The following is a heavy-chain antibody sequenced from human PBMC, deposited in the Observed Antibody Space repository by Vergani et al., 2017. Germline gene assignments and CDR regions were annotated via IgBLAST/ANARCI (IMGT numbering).Heavy chain of an antibody. V-gene: IGHV3-15*07. J-gene: IGHJ4*02. D-gene: IGHD3-3*01. CDR1: GFTFSNAW. Sequence: EVQLVESGGGLVKPGGSLRLSCAASGFTFSNAWMNWVRQAPGKGLEWVGRIKSKTDGGTTDYAAPVKGRFTISRDDSKNTLYLQMNSLKTEDTAVYYCTTTHYDYDFWSGYYFDYWGQGTLVTVSS. CDR3: TTTHYDYDFWSGYYFDY. CDR2: IKSKTDGGTT.